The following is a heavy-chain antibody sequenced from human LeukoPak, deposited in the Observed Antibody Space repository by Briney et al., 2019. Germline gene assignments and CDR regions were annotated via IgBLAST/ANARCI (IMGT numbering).Heavy chain of an antibody. CDR3: TRNWGSDNWFDP. D-gene: IGHD7-27*01. J-gene: IGHJ5*02. CDR1: GFTVSSNY. Sequence: GGSLRLPCAPSGFTVSSNYITWARQAPGKGLEWVSGINSGGSTYYADSVKGRFTISRDNSKNTLYLQMNSLRAEDTAVYYCTRNWGSDNWFDPWGQGTLVTVSS. V-gene: IGHV3-53*01. CDR2: INSGGST.